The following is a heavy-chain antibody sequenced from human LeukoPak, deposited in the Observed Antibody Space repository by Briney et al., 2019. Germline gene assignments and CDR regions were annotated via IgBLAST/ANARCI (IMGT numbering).Heavy chain of an antibody. CDR2: TSPYNGNT. D-gene: IGHD3-10*01. CDR1: GYSFISYG. V-gene: IGHV1-18*01. J-gene: IGHJ6*02. Sequence: ASVKVSCKASGYSFISYGISWVRRAPGQGLEWMGWTSPYNGNTTYAQKVQGRVTMTTDTSTSTAYMELRSLRSDDTAVYYCARDTGSGAYYGMDVWGQGTTVTVSS. CDR3: ARDTGSGAYYGMDV.